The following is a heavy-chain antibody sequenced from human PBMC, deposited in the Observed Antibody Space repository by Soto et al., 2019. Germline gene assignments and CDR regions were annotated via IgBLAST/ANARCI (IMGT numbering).Heavy chain of an antibody. V-gene: IGHV3-7*01. Sequence: GGSLRLSCAASGFAFSTYWMSRVRQAPGKGPEWVAIISQDGNEKFYVDSVKGRFTIARDNAKNSLFLQMNSLRADDTSVYYCARDRRSSGPFDYWGQGTLVTVSS. J-gene: IGHJ4*02. CDR2: ISQDGNEK. CDR3: ARDRRSSGPFDY. CDR1: GFAFSTYW. D-gene: IGHD6-19*01.